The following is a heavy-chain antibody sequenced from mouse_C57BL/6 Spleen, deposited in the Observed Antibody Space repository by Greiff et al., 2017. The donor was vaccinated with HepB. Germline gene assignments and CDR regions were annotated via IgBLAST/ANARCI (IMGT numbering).Heavy chain of an antibody. CDR1: GYSITSGYD. CDR3: ARGRDYDEGFAY. V-gene: IGHV3-1*01. D-gene: IGHD2-4*01. Sequence: EVMLVESGPGMVKPSQSLSLTCTVTGYSITSGYDWHWIRHFPGNKLEWMGYISYSGSTNYNPSLKSRISITHDTSKNHFFLKLNSVTTEDTATYYCARGRDYDEGFAYWGQGTLVTVSA. CDR2: ISYSGST. J-gene: IGHJ3*01.